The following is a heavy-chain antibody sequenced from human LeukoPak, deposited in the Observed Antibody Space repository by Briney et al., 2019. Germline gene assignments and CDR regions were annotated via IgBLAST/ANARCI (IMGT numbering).Heavy chain of an antibody. Sequence: ASVKVSCQTSGYTFTGYYIHWVRQAPGQGLEWMGWINPNSGGTNYAQNFQGRVTMTRETSISTAYMELSRLRSDDTAVYYCGREVVSPWGQGNLVTVSS. D-gene: IGHD6-6*01. CDR1: GYTFTGYY. J-gene: IGHJ5*02. V-gene: IGHV1-2*02. CDR3: GREVVSP. CDR2: INPNSGGT.